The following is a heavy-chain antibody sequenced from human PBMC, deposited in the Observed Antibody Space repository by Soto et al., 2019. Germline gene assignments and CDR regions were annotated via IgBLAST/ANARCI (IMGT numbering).Heavy chain of an antibody. V-gene: IGHV5-10-1*01. Sequence: GESLKISCKGSGYSFTSYWISWVRQMPGKGLEWMGRIDPSDSYTNYSPSFQGHVTISADKSISTAYLQWSSLKASDTAMYYCASGCGGDCPPRHWGQGTLVTVPQ. CDR2: IDPSDSYT. D-gene: IGHD2-21*02. CDR3: ASGCGGDCPPRH. CDR1: GYSFTSYW. J-gene: IGHJ1*01.